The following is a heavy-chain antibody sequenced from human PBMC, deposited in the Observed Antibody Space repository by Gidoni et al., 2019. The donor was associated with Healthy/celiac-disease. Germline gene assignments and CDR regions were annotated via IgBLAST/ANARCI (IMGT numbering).Heavy chain of an antibody. Sequence: QVQLVQSGAEVKKPGASVKVSCKVSGYTLTELSMHWVRQAPGKGLEWMGGFDPEDGETIYAQKFQGRVTMTEDTSTDTAYMELSSLRSEDTAVYYCATGQGRGVVPRARFSEAYYYYGMDVWGQGTTVTVSS. CDR1: GYTLTELS. V-gene: IGHV1-24*01. D-gene: IGHD3-3*01. J-gene: IGHJ6*02. CDR2: FDPEDGET. CDR3: ATGQGRGVVPRARFSEAYYYYGMDV.